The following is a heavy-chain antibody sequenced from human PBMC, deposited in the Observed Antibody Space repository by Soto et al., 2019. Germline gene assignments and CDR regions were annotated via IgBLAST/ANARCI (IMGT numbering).Heavy chain of an antibody. CDR2: ISYDGSNK. CDR3: AREGTDFGSSWYGGYGMDV. Sequence: QVQLVESGGDVVQPGRSLRLSCAASGFTFSSYAMHWVRQAPGKGLEWVAVISYDGSNKYYADSVKGRFTISRDNSKNTLYLQMNSLRAEDTAVYYCAREGTDFGSSWYGGYGMDVWGQGTTVTVSS. D-gene: IGHD6-13*01. V-gene: IGHV3-30*01. CDR1: GFTFSSYA. J-gene: IGHJ6*02.